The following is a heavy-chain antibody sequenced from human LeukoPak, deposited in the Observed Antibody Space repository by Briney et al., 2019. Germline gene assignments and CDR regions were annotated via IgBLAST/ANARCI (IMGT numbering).Heavy chain of an antibody. CDR2: ISYDGNIK. D-gene: IGHD3-3*01. CDR1: GFIFSNFG. Sequence: GGSLRLSCAASGFIFSNFGMHWVRQAPGKGLEWVAVISYDGNIKSYADSVRGRFTISRDNSKNTLFLQMNSLRAEDTAAYYCAMTPYEYDSTGFFPYWGQGTLVTVSS. CDR3: AMTPYEYDSTGFFPY. J-gene: IGHJ4*02. V-gene: IGHV3-30*03.